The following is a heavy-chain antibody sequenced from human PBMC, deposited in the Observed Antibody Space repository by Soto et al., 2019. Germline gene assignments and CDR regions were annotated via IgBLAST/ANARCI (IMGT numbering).Heavy chain of an antibody. J-gene: IGHJ4*02. D-gene: IGHD6-13*01. CDR2: IYHSGTT. Sequence: SETLSLTCAVSGGSISSTNWWTWVRQSAGRGLEWIGEIYHSGTTNYSPSLKSRVNIAVDMSTNHLSLTLISVTAADTAVYYCAFPATADFDYWGKGTLVTVSS. CDR3: AFPATADFDY. V-gene: IGHV4-4*02. CDR1: GGSISSTNW.